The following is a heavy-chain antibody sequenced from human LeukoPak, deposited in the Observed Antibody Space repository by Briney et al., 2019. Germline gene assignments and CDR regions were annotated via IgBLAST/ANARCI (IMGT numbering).Heavy chain of an antibody. D-gene: IGHD3-22*01. CDR1: GFTFSSYA. CDR3: AKRDSSGYYYFDY. V-gene: IGHV3-23*01. J-gene: IGHJ4*02. Sequence: RESLRLSCAASGFTFSSYAMSWVRQAPGKGLEWVSAIIGSGVSTFYADSVKGRFTISRDNSKNTLYLQMNSLRVEDTAIYYCAKRDSSGYYYFDYWGQGTLVTVCS. CDR2: IIGSGVST.